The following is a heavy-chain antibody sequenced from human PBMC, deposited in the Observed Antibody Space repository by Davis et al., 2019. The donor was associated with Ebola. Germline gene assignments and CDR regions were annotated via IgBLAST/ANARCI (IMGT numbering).Heavy chain of an antibody. V-gene: IGHV3-15*01. Sequence: GESLKISCAASGFTFSNAWMSWVRQAPGKGLEWVGRIKSKTDGGITDYAAPVKGRFTISRDDSKNTLYLQMNSLKTEDTAVYYCTNDIAAVSDYWGQGTLVTVSS. J-gene: IGHJ4*02. CDR2: IKSKTDGGIT. CDR3: TNDIAAVSDY. D-gene: IGHD6-13*01. CDR1: GFTFSNAW.